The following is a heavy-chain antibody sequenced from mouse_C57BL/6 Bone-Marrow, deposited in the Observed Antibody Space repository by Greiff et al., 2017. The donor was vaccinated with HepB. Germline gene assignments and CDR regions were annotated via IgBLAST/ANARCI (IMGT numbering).Heavy chain of an antibody. D-gene: IGHD1-1*01. J-gene: IGHJ3*01. CDR1: GFTFSSYA. V-gene: IGHV5-9-1*02. CDR3: TRVYYGPREFAY. CDR2: ISSGGDYI. Sequence: EVQLVESGEGLVKPGGSLKLSCAASGFTFSSYAMSWVRQTPEKRLEWVAYISSGGDYIYYADTVKGRFTISRDNARNTLYLQMSSLKSEDTAMYYCTRVYYGPREFAYWGQGTLVTVSA.